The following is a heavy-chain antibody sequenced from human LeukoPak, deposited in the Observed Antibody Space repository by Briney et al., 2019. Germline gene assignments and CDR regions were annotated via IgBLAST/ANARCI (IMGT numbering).Heavy chain of an antibody. CDR3: AREVDASGSYPNWFDP. D-gene: IGHD3-10*01. Sequence: GASVKVSCKASGYTFTSYGISWVRQAPGQGLEWMGRIIPTLGIPNYAQKFQGRVTITAAKSTSTVYMELSSLRSEDTAVYYCAREVDASGSYPNWFDPWGQGTMVTVSS. V-gene: IGHV1-69*04. CDR1: GYTFTSYG. CDR2: IIPTLGIP. J-gene: IGHJ5*02.